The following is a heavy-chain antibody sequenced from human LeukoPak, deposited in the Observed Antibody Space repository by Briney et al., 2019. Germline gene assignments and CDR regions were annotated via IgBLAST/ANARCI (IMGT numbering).Heavy chain of an antibody. Sequence: GGSLRLSCAAPGFSFDDYAIHWVRQAPGKGLEWVSLISGDGGSTFYADSVKGRFTISRDNSKNSLYLQMSSLRGEDTALYYCAREGDSSGWYDSWGQGTLVTVSS. CDR3: AREGDSSGWYDS. CDR2: ISGDGGST. V-gene: IGHV3-43*02. D-gene: IGHD3-22*01. J-gene: IGHJ5*01. CDR1: GFSFDDYA.